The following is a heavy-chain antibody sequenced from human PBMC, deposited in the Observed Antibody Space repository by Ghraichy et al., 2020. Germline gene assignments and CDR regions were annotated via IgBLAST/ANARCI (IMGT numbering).Heavy chain of an antibody. Sequence: GGSLRLSCADSGLTFSSYDLSWIRQAPGKGLEWISEISGSGGSTYYADSEKGRITTSRNNSKNTLYMQMNSLRAEDTAVYYCAKTAIAVASTNTLRYYYGMDVWGQGTTVTVSS. J-gene: IGHJ6*02. CDR2: ISGSGGST. D-gene: IGHD6-19*01. V-gene: IGHV3-23*01. CDR1: GLTFSSYD. CDR3: AKTAIAVASTNTLRYYYGMDV.